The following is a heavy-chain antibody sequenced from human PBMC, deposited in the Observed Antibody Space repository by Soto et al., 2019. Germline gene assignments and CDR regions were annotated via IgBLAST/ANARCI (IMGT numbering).Heavy chain of an antibody. D-gene: IGHD3-22*01. J-gene: IGHJ4*02. CDR3: ARDSSGYYGFDY. Sequence: QITLKESGPTLVKPTQTLTLTCTFSGFSLSTRGVGVGWIRQPPGKALEWLALVYWDDDERYSPSLKSRLTITKDTSKNQVVLTMTNMDPVDTATYCCARDSSGYYGFDYWGQGTLVTVSS. V-gene: IGHV2-5*02. CDR2: VYWDDDE. CDR1: GFSLSTRGVG.